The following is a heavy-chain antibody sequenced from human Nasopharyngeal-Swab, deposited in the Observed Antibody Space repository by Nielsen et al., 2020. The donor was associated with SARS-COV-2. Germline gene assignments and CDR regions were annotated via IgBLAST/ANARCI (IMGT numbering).Heavy chain of an antibody. Sequence: WIRQPPGKGLEWIGYIYNSGSTRDNPAVKRRCTRSVDTSKNQFSLKLSSVTAADTAVYYCARGDSSGWAFDYWGQGTLVTVSS. CDR2: IYNSGST. CDR3: ARGDSSGWAFDY. D-gene: IGHD6-19*01. V-gene: IGHV4-59*08. J-gene: IGHJ4*02.